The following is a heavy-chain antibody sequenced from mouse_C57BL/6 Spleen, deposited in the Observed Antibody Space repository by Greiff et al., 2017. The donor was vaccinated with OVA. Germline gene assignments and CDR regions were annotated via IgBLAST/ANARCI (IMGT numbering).Heavy chain of an antibody. CDR3: ARHDYGSSRSYWYFDV. CDR1: GFTFSSYG. Sequence: EVQLQESGGDLVKPGGSLKLSCAASGFTFSSYGMSWVRQTPDKRLEWVATISSGGSYTYYPDSVKGRFTISRDNAKNTLYLQMSSLKSEDTAMYYCARHDYGSSRSYWYFDVWGTGTTVTVSS. V-gene: IGHV5-6*01. CDR2: ISSGGSYT. D-gene: IGHD1-1*01. J-gene: IGHJ1*03.